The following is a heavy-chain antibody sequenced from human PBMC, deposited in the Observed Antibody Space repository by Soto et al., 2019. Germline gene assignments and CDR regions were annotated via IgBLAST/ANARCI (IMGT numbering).Heavy chain of an antibody. CDR3: AYSSSWFYYYYYGMDV. CDR2: INHSGST. V-gene: IGHV4-34*01. J-gene: IGHJ6*02. CDR1: GGSFSGYY. Sequence: NPSETLSLTCAVYGGSFSGYYWSWIRQPPGKGLEWIGEINHSGSTNYNPSLKSRVTISVDTSKNQFSLKLSSVTAADTAVYYCAYSSSWFYYYYYGMDVWGQGTTVTVSS. D-gene: IGHD6-13*01.